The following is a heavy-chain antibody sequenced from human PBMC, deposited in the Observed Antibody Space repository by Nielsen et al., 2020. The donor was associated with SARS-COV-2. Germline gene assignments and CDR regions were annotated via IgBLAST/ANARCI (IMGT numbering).Heavy chain of an antibody. V-gene: IGHV4-30-4*01. J-gene: IGHJ6*02. D-gene: IGHD3-10*01. CDR3: ARYYVSGMYGMDV. Sequence: LRLSCTVSGGSISSGDYYWSWIRQPPGKGLEWITYIYHSGSTYYNPSLKSRVSISVDTSKNQFSLNLSSVTAADTAMYYCARYYVSGMYGMDVWGPGTTVTVSS. CDR1: GGSISSGDYY. CDR2: IYHSGST.